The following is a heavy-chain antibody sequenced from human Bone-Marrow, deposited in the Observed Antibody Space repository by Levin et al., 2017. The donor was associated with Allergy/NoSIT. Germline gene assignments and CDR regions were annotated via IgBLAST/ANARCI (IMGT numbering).Heavy chain of an antibody. Sequence: PGGSLRLSCAASGFTFSDYYMSWIRQAPGKGLEWVSYISSSGSTIYYADSVKGRFTISRDNAKNSLYLQMNSLRAEDTAVYYCARVGEVGDCSSTSCYRVRQNNWFDPWGQGTLVTVSS. CDR1: GFTFSDYY. J-gene: IGHJ5*02. D-gene: IGHD2-2*02. V-gene: IGHV3-11*01. CDR3: ARVGEVGDCSSTSCYRVRQNNWFDP. CDR2: ISSSGSTI.